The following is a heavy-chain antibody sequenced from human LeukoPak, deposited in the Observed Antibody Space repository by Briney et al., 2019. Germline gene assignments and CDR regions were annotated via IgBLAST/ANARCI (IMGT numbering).Heavy chain of an antibody. V-gene: IGHV4-34*01. J-gene: IGHJ4*02. CDR3: ARTKSGGYIDY. CDR2: INHSGST. Sequence: SETLSLTCAVYGGSFSGYYWSWIRQPPGKGLEWIGEINHSGSTNYNPSLKSRVTISVDTSKNQFSLKLSSVTAADTAVYYCARTKSGGYIDYWGQGTLVTVSS. CDR1: GGSFSGYY. D-gene: IGHD1-26*01.